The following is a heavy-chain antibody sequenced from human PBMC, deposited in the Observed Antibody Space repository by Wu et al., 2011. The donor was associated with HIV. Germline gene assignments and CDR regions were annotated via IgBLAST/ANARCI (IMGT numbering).Heavy chain of an antibody. D-gene: IGHD3-10*01. CDR3: ARGIPYYYDSGSPNNRD. V-gene: IGHV1-69*05. CDR1: GGTLSSYA. CDR2: IIPIFGTA. J-gene: IGHJ1*01. Sequence: QVQLVQSGAEVKKPGSSVKVSCKASGGTLSSYAISWVRQAPGQGLEWMGGIIPIFGTANYAQKFQGRVTITTDESTSTVYMELSSLRSEDTAVYYCARGIPYYYDSGSPNNRDWGQGTLVTVSS.